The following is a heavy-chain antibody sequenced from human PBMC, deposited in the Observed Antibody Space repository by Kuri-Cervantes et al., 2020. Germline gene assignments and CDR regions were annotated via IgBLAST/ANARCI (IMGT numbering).Heavy chain of an antibody. Sequence: GESLKISCAASGFTFSSYAMHWVRQAPGKGLEWVSSISSSSSYIYYADSVKGRFTISRDNAKNSPYLQMNSLRAEDTAVYYCARDFTSRIGYSSSWYRTYYYYGMDVWGQGTTVTVSS. D-gene: IGHD6-13*01. CDR2: ISSSSSYI. CDR1: GFTFSSYA. V-gene: IGHV3-21*01. J-gene: IGHJ6*02. CDR3: ARDFTSRIGYSSSWYRTYYYYGMDV.